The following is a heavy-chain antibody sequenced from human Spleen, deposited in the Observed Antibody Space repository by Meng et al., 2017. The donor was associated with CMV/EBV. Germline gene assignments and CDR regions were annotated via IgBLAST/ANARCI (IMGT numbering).Heavy chain of an antibody. Sequence: SETLSLTCTVSGGSINNYYWSWIRQPPGKGLEWIGYSYYSGSTSYNPSLKSRVTMSVDTSKNQFSLRLTSVTAADTAVYYCARGVGSYYGSGSYYKDYWGQGMLVTVSS. CDR1: GGSINNYY. D-gene: IGHD3-10*01. CDR3: ARGVGSYYGSGSYYKDY. V-gene: IGHV4-59*12. J-gene: IGHJ4*02. CDR2: SYYSGST.